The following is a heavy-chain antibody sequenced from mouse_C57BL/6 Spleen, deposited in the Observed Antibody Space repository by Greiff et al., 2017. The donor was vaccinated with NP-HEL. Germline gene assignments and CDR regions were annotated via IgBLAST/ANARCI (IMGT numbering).Heavy chain of an antibody. CDR2: ILPGSGST. CDR1: GYTFTGYW. V-gene: IGHV1-9*01. Sequence: QVQLKQSGAELMKPGASVKLSCKATGYTFTGYWIEWVKQRPGHGLEWIGEILPGSGSTNYNEKFKGKATFTADTSSNTAYMQLSSLTTEDSAIYYCARRIYYGSSYEGAMDYWGQGTSVTVSS. D-gene: IGHD1-1*01. J-gene: IGHJ4*01. CDR3: ARRIYYGSSYEGAMDY.